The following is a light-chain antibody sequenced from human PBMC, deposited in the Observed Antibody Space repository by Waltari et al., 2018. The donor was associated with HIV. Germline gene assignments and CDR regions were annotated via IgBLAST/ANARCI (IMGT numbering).Light chain of an antibody. CDR1: QSISNS. Sequence: VLPQSPGTLSLSHRERVTLSCGASQSISNSLAWYQQKPGQAPRLLVYDASIRATGIPDRFSGSGSGTYFTLTITRLEPEDLALYFCLQYARSPRTFGQGTKVKIK. J-gene: IGKJ1*01. V-gene: IGKV3-20*01. CDR2: DAS. CDR3: LQYARSPRT.